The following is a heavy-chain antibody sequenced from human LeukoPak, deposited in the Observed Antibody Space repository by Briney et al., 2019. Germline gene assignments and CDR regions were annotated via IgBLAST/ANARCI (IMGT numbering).Heavy chain of an antibody. J-gene: IGHJ4*02. CDR1: GFTFNSYS. V-gene: IGHV3-30-3*01. Sequence: GGSLRLSCAASGFTFNSYSMHWVRQAPGKGLEWVTAISDDETYKFYADSVKGRFTISRDNSRSTLSLQMDSLRAEDTATYYCATYRQIQVPFEFWGQGTLVTVSS. D-gene: IGHD5-18*01. CDR3: ATYRQIQVPFEF. CDR2: ISDDETYK.